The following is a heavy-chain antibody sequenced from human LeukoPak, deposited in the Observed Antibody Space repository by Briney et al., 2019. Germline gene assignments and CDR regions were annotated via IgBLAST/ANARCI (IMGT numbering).Heavy chain of an antibody. CDR2: ISSSSSYI. V-gene: IGHV3-21*01. J-gene: IGHJ4*02. D-gene: IGHD2-15*01. Sequence: PGGSLRLSCAASGFTFSSYSMNWVRQAPGKGLEWVSSISSSSSYIYYADSAKGRFTISRDNAKNSLYLQMNSLRAEDTAVYYCASEVVVATTLDYWGQGTLVTVSS. CDR3: ASEVVVATTLDY. CDR1: GFTFSSYS.